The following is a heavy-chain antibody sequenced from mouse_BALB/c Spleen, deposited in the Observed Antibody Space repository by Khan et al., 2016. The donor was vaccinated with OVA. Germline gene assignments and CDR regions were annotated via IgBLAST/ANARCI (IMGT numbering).Heavy chain of an antibody. CDR3: ASHLTGSVAY. CDR1: GFTFSSYS. CDR2: ISSGGDYT. V-gene: IGHV5-6*01. J-gene: IGHJ3*01. D-gene: IGHD4-1*01. Sequence: EVELVESGGDLVEPGGSLKLSCAASGFTFSSYSMSWVRQTPDKRLEWVATISSGGDYTYYPDIVKGRFTISRDNAKHTLYLQMSSLKSEDTAVYYCASHLTGSVAYWGQGTLGAVSA.